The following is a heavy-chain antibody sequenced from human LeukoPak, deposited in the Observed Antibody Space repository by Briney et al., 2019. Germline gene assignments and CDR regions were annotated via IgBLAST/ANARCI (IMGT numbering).Heavy chain of an antibody. CDR2: IGPTGSDR. CDR3: ATETNGRHYDY. D-gene: IGHD1-14*01. CDR1: GLTFSTSG. V-gene: IGHV3-21*06. J-gene: IGHJ4*02. Sequence: GGSLILSCTASGLTFSTSGFNGVRQAPGKGLEGVASIGPTGSDRYHADSIKGRFTISRDNANNFLSLQMNSLRAEDTAVYYCATETNGRHYDYWGQGTLLTVSS.